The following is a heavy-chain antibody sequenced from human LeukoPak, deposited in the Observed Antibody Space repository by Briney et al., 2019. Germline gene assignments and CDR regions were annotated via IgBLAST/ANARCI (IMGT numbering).Heavy chain of an antibody. D-gene: IGHD2-15*01. V-gene: IGHV5-51*01. Sequence: GESLKISCKGSGSSFTSYWIGWVRQMPGKGLEWMGIIHPGDSETRDSPSFQGQVTISADKSISTAYLQWSSLKASDTAMYYCARLRSGYFDYWGQGTLVTVSS. CDR3: ARLRSGYFDY. J-gene: IGHJ4*02. CDR1: GSSFTSYW. CDR2: IHPGDSET.